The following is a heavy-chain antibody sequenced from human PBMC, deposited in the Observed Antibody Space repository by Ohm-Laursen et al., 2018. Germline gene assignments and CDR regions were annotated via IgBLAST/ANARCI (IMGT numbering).Heavy chain of an antibody. CDR2: ISYDGSNK. J-gene: IGHJ4*02. V-gene: IGHV3-30*03. D-gene: IGHD1-7*01. Sequence: SLRLSCAASGFTFNNFGMHWVRQAPGKGLEWVAVISYDGSNKYYADSVKGRFTISRDNSKNTLYLQMNSLRAEDTAVYYCARERTRGVRPLDYWGQGTLVTVSA. CDR1: GFTFNNFG. CDR3: ARERTRGVRPLDY.